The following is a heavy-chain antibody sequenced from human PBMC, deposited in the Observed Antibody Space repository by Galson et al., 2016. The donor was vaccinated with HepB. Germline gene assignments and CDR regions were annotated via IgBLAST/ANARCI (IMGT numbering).Heavy chain of an antibody. V-gene: IGHV2-5*02. J-gene: IGHJ5*02. CDR1: GFSLTTGGVTVG. Sequence: PALVKPTQTLTLTCTFSGFSLTTGGVTVGVGWIRQPPGKALEWLALFYRDDDMRYNPSLRSRLTISADSSKDQVLLTMNDMDPVDTGTYYCAYRGSAGYYSGFDPRGQGTQVFVSS. D-gene: IGHD3-9*01. CDR2: FYRDDDM. CDR3: AYRGSAGYYSGFDP.